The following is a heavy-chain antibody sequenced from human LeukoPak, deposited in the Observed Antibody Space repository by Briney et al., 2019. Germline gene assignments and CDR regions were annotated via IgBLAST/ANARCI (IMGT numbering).Heavy chain of an antibody. Sequence: ASVKVSCRASGYTFTSYGFSWVRQAPGQGLEWMGWISTYNGDTNYARKLQGRVTMTTDTSTSTAYMELRSLRSDDTAVYYCARRYCTSTTCHPCDYWGQGTLVTVSS. CDR3: ARRYCTSTTCHPCDY. CDR1: GYTFTSYG. V-gene: IGHV1-18*01. D-gene: IGHD2-2*01. J-gene: IGHJ4*02. CDR2: ISTYNGDT.